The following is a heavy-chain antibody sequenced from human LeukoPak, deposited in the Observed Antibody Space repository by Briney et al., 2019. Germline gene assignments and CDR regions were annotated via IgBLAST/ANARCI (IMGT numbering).Heavy chain of an antibody. CDR2: ISAYNGDA. J-gene: IGHJ4*02. D-gene: IGHD6-19*01. Sequence: VKVSCKTSGYTFTSYGFTWVRQAPGQGLGWMGWISAYNGDANSAQNLQDRVTMTTDTSTSTAYMELRSLRSDDTAVYYCARSVVAGPFEYWGQGSLVTVSS. CDR3: ARSVVAGPFEY. CDR1: GYTFTSYG. V-gene: IGHV1-18*01.